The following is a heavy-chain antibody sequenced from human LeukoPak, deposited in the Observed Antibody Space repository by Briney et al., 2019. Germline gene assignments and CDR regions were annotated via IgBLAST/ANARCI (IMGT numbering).Heavy chain of an antibody. D-gene: IGHD3-9*01. Sequence: GGSLRLSCAASGVTFSSCGMHWVRQAPGKGLEWVALIWCDGSNEYYADSVKGRFTISRDNSKNALYLQMNSLRAEDTAVYYCAREGDFDWLFHYWGQGTLVTVSS. CDR3: AREGDFDWLFHY. V-gene: IGHV3-33*01. CDR2: IWCDGSNE. CDR1: GVTFSSCG. J-gene: IGHJ4*02.